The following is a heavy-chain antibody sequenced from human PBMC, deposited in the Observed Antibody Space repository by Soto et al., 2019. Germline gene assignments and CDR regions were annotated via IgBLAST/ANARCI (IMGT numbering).Heavy chain of an antibody. D-gene: IGHD3-3*01. CDR3: ASALKISLGEIDY. CDR2: IYYTGST. CDR1: GGSIRSASYH. Sequence: PSETLSLTCTVFGGSIRSASYHWTWIRQHPGKGLEWIGHIYYTGSTYYNPSLKSRIAISVDTSKNQFSLKLTSVTAAATAVYYCASALKISLGEIDYWGQGSLVTVSS. J-gene: IGHJ4*02. V-gene: IGHV4-31*03.